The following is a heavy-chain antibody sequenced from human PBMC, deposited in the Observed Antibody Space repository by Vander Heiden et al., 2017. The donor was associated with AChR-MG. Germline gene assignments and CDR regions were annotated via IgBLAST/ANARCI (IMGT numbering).Heavy chain of an antibody. V-gene: IGHV3-30*18. CDR2: ISNDGENK. D-gene: IGHD6-19*01. CDR3: AKILTDTSGWENVDF. CDR1: GFTFRAHG. Sequence: QVQLVESGGGVVRPGRPLRLSCAASGFTFRAHGMHWVRQAPGKGLEWVAFISNDGENKNYAESVKGRFFISRDNSKKSLHLLVNSLRSEDTAVYFCAKILTDTSGWENVDFWGQGTLVTVSS. J-gene: IGHJ4*02.